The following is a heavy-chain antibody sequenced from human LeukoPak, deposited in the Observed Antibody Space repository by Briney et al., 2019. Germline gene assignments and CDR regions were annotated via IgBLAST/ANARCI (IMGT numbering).Heavy chain of an antibody. Sequence: SETLSLTCTVSGGSISSYYWSWIRQPPGKGLEWIGYIYYSGSTNYNPSLNSRVTISVDTSKNQFSLRLSSVTAADTAIYYCARAVSGRFDYWGQGTLVTVSS. CDR3: ARAVSGRFDY. V-gene: IGHV4-59*08. CDR2: IYYSGST. J-gene: IGHJ4*02. CDR1: GGSISSYY. D-gene: IGHD6-19*01.